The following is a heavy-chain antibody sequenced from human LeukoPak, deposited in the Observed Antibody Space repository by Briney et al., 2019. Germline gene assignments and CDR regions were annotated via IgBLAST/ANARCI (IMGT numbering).Heavy chain of an antibody. CDR2: ISGSGDNT. CDR3: AKGSYYDSSGSFYFDY. CDR1: GFNFSSYA. Sequence: GGSLRLSCAASGFNFSSYAMSWVRQAPGKGLEWVSGISGSGDNTYYADSVKGRFTISRDNSKNTLYVQVNSLGTEDTAAYYCAKGSYYDSSGSFYFDYWGQGTLVTVSS. D-gene: IGHD3-22*01. J-gene: IGHJ4*02. V-gene: IGHV3-23*01.